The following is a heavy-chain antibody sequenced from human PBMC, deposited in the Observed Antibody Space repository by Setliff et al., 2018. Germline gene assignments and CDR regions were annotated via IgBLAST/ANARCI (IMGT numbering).Heavy chain of an antibody. D-gene: IGHD3-22*01. Sequence: GASVKVSCKASGYTFTSYGISWVRQAPGQGLEWMGWNSAYNGNTNYAQKLQGRVTMTTDTSTSTVYMELSSLRSEDTAVYYCARDLPLYYYDSSGQRGRAFDIWGQGTMVTVSS. J-gene: IGHJ3*02. CDR1: GYTFTSYG. CDR3: ARDLPLYYYDSSGQRGRAFDI. V-gene: IGHV1-18*01. CDR2: NSAYNGNT.